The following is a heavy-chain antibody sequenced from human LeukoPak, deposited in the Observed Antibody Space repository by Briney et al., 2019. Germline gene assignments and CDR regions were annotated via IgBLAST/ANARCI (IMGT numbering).Heavy chain of an antibody. CDR3: ARGLYSSSWYWFDP. CDR2: IYYSGGT. D-gene: IGHD6-13*01. J-gene: IGHJ5*02. CDR1: GGSISSYY. V-gene: IGHV4-59*01. Sequence: SETLSLTCTVSGGSISSYYWSWIRQPPGKGLEWIGYIYYSGGTNYNPSLKSRVTISVDTSKNQFSLKLRSVTAADTAVYYCARGLYSSSWYWFDPWGQGTLVTVSS.